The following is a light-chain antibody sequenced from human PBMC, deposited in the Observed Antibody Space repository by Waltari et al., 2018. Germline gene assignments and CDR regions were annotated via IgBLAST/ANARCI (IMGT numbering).Light chain of an antibody. CDR1: SSDVGYYNI. J-gene: IGLJ2*01. CDR2: EVN. Sequence: QSALTQPASVSGSAGQSITISCTGTSSDVGYYNIVSWYQQHPGTTPKLIISEVNKRPLWISMRFSGSKSGNPASLTISGLQPEDEAEYYCCSYAGVNTFLFGGGTKVTVL. V-gene: IGLV2-23*02. CDR3: CSYAGVNTFL.